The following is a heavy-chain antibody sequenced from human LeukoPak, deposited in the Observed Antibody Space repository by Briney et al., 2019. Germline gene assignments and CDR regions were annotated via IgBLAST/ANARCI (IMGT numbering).Heavy chain of an antibody. CDR2: ITPNSGGT. V-gene: IGHV1-2*02. CDR3: ARDRGCDFDY. J-gene: IGHJ4*02. CDR1: GYTFTGYY. D-gene: IGHD3-16*01. Sequence: ASVKVSCKASGYTFTGYYMHWVRQAPGQGLEWMGWITPNSGGTNYAQKFQGRVTMTRDTSTSTAPMELSRLRSDDTAVYYCARDRGCDFDYWGQGTLVTVSS.